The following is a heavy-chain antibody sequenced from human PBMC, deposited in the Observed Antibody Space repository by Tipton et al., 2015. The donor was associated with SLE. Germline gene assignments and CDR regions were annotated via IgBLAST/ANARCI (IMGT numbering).Heavy chain of an antibody. CDR3: AREEVVRGVAWIDP. V-gene: IGHV3-30-3*01. D-gene: IGHD3-10*01. Sequence: SLRLSCAASGFTFSSYAMHWVRQAPGKGLEWVAVISYDGSNKYYADSVKGRFTISRDNSKNTLYLQMNSLRAEDTAVYYCAREEVVRGVAWIDPWGQGTLVTVSS. CDR1: GFTFSSYA. CDR2: ISYDGSNK. J-gene: IGHJ5*02.